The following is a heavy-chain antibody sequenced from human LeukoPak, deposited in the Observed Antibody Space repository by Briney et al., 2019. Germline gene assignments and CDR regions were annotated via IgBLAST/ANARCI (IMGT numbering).Heavy chain of an antibody. Sequence: GGSLRLSCAASGFSVSSNYMTWVRQAPGKGLEWVSVIYSGGNTNYADSVKGRFTISRANSKNTLYLQMNSLRAEDTAVYYCVRESSGWSGFDYWGQGTLVTVSS. CDR3: VRESSGWSGFDY. V-gene: IGHV3-53*01. CDR1: GFSVSSNY. D-gene: IGHD6-19*01. CDR2: IYSGGNT. J-gene: IGHJ4*02.